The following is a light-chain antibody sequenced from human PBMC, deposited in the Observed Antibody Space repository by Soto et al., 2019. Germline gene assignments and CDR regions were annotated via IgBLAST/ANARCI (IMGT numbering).Light chain of an antibody. CDR1: SSNIGAGYD. Sequence: QSVLTQPPSVSGAPGQRVTISCTGSSSNIGAGYDVHWYQQLPGTAPKLLIYGNSNRPSGVPDRFSGSKSGSSASLAITGLQPEDEADYYCQSYDCSLRGVVFGGGTQLTVL. CDR3: QSYDCSLRGVV. V-gene: IGLV1-40*01. CDR2: GNS. J-gene: IGLJ2*01.